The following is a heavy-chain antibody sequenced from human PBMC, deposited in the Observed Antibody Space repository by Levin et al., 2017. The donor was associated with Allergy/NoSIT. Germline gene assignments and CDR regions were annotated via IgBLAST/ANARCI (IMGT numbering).Heavy chain of an antibody. CDR2: ISASGGST. CDR1: GFTFNSYD. V-gene: IGHV3-23*01. CDR3: AKDYGSGGYYFDY. Sequence: GGFLRLSCAASGFTFNSYDMSWVRHAPGKGLEWVSGISASGGSTYYADSVKGRFTISRDNSKNTLYLQMNSLRAEDTAVYYCAKDYGSGGYYFDYWGQGTLVTVSS. J-gene: IGHJ4*02. D-gene: IGHD6-19*01.